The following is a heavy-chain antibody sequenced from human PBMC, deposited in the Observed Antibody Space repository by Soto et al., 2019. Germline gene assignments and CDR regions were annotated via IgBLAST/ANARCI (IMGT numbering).Heavy chain of an antibody. Sequence: QVQLVQSGAEVKKPGSSVKVSCKASGGTFSSYAISWVRQAPGQGLEWMGGIIPIFGTANYAQKFQGRVTITADESTRTAYMQLSSLRSEDTAVYYCASPKRGDGYNSRISGYGMDVWGQGTTVTVSS. CDR1: GGTFSSYA. J-gene: IGHJ6*02. V-gene: IGHV1-69*12. CDR2: IIPIFGTA. CDR3: ASPKRGDGYNSRISGYGMDV. D-gene: IGHD5-12*01.